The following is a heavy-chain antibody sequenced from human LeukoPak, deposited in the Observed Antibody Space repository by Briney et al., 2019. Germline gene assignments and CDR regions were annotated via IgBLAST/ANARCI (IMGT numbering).Heavy chain of an antibody. CDR2: INPNSGGT. V-gene: IGHV1-2*06. Sequence: VASVKVSCKASGYTFTGYYMHWVRQAPGQGLEWMGRINPNSGGTNYAQKFQGRVTMTRDTSISTAYMELSRLRSDDTAVYYCASEPPRGLGAKYAFDIWGQGTMVTVSS. J-gene: IGHJ3*02. CDR3: ASEPPRGLGAKYAFDI. CDR1: GYTFTGYY. D-gene: IGHD1-26*01.